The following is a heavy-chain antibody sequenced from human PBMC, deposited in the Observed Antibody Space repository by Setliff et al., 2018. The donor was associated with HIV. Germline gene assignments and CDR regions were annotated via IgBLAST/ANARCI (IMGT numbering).Heavy chain of an antibody. CDR2: IYYSGNT. CDR1: GGSLKSSSYY. D-gene: IGHD6-13*01. CDR3: ARVPTSSWYVTTQRTKEYFHH. V-gene: IGHV4-39*07. J-gene: IGHJ1*01. Sequence: LSLTCTVSGGSLKSSSYYWGWIRQPPGKGLEWIGSIYYSGNTYYNPSLKSRVAILEDTSRNQFSLRLSSVTAADTAIYYCARVPTSSWYVTTQRTKEYFHHWGQGTLVTVSS.